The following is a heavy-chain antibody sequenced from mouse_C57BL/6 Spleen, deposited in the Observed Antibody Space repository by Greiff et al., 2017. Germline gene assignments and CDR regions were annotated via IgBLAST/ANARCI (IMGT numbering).Heavy chain of an antibody. Sequence: QVQLQQPGAELVKPGASVKLSCKASGYTFTSYWMHWVKQRPGQGLEWIGMIHPNSGSTNYNEKFKSKATLTVDKSSSTAYMQLSSLTSEDSAVYYCARRGILRGDYYAMDYWGQGTSVTVSS. CDR2: IHPNSGST. D-gene: IGHD1-1*01. V-gene: IGHV1-64*01. CDR3: ARRGILRGDYYAMDY. J-gene: IGHJ4*01. CDR1: GYTFTSYW.